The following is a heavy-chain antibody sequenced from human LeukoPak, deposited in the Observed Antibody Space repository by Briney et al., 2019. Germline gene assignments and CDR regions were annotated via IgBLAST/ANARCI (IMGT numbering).Heavy chain of an antibody. CDR1: GYTFTSYG. J-gene: IGHJ5*02. CDR2: INPNSGGT. CDR3: ARDNSDYNWFDP. D-gene: IGHD5-18*01. V-gene: IGHV1-2*02. Sequence: GASVKVSCTASGYTFTSYGISWVRQAPGQGLEWMGWINPNSGGTNYAQKFQGRVTMTRDTSISTAYMELSRLRSDDTAVYYCARDNSDYNWFDPWGQGTLVTVSS.